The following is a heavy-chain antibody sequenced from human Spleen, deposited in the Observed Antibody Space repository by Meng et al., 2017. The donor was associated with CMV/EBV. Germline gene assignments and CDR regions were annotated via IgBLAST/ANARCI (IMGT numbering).Heavy chain of an antibody. CDR3: ARVEGITYYDFWSGYSGY. J-gene: IGHJ4*02. CDR2: ISTSGGST. CDR1: GFTFSDYA. Sequence: GESLKISCAASGFTFSDYAMGWVRQVPGKGLEWVSTISTSGGSTYYADSVKGRFTISRANSENTLYLQMNSLRAEDTAVYYCARVEGITYYDFWSGYSGYWGQGTLVTVSS. V-gene: IGHV3-23*01. D-gene: IGHD3-3*01.